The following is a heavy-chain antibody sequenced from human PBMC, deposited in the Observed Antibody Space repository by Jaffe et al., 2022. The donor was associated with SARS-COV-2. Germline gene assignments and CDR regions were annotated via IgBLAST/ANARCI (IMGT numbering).Heavy chain of an antibody. CDR3: AHEYCGGDCPYDAFDI. CDR1: GFSLSTSGVG. D-gene: IGHD2-21*02. CDR2: IYWDDDK. V-gene: IGHV2-5*02. J-gene: IGHJ3*02. Sequence: QITLKESGPTLVKPTQTLTLTCTFSGFSLSTSGVGVGWIRQPPGKALEWLALIYWDDDKRYSPSLKSRLTITKDTSKNQVVLTMTNMDPVDTATYYCAHEYCGGDCPYDAFDIWGQGTMVTVSS.